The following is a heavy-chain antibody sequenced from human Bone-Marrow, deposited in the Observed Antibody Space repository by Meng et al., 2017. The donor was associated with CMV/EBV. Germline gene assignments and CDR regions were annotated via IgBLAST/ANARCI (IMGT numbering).Heavy chain of an antibody. CDR2: ISGSGGST. CDR3: AKKGAGIFGVVIIGTRFDY. Sequence: GGSLRLSCAASGFTFSSYAMSWVRQAPGGLEWVSAISGSGGSTYYADSVKGRFTISRDNSKNTLYLQMNSLRAEDTAVYYCAKKGAGIFGVVIIGTRFDYWGQGTLVTVSS. V-gene: IGHV3-23*01. J-gene: IGHJ4*02. CDR1: GFTFSSYA. D-gene: IGHD3-3*01.